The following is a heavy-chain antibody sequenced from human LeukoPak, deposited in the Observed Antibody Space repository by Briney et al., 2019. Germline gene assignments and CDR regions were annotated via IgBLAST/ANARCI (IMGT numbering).Heavy chain of an antibody. CDR3: AGGLRYCSSTNCYALSWYFDL. D-gene: IGHD2-2*01. CDR2: INHSGST. V-gene: IGHV4-34*01. Sequence: SETLSLTCAVYGGSFSGYYWSWIRQPPGKGLEWIGEINHSGSTNYNPSLKSRVTIPLDTSKNQFSLKLSSVTTADTAVYYCAGGLRYCSSTNCYALSWYFDLRGRGTLVTVSS. J-gene: IGHJ2*01. CDR1: GGSFSGYY.